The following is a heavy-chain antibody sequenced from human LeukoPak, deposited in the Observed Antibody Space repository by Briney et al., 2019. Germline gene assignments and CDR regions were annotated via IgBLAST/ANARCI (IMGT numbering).Heavy chain of an antibody. Sequence: SGPTLVKPTQTLTLTCSFSGFSLTSGGEGVAWIRQPPGKAPEWLALICWDDDKRFRPSLQNRLTVSKDTSKNQVVLSMTKMDPLDTGTYYYAHTRHGATPTRLDFWGQGIMVVVS. CDR3: AHTRHGATPTRLDF. D-gene: IGHD4/OR15-4a*01. CDR1: GFSLTSGGEG. J-gene: IGHJ4*02. V-gene: IGHV2-5*02. CDR2: ICWDDDK.